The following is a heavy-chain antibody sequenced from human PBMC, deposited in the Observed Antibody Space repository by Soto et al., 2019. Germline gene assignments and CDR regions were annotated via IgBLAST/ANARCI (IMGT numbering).Heavy chain of an antibody. D-gene: IGHD6-19*01. Sequence: EVQLVESGGGLIQPGGSLRLSCAASGFTVSSKYMTWVRQAPGKGLEWVSVIYGGGTTYYADSVKGRFTISRDNSKNTLYLQMTRLRVEDTAVYYCVQTTGWPGFAFWGQGTLVTVSS. CDR1: GFTVSSKY. V-gene: IGHV3-53*01. CDR3: VQTTGWPGFAF. CDR2: IYGGGTT. J-gene: IGHJ4*02.